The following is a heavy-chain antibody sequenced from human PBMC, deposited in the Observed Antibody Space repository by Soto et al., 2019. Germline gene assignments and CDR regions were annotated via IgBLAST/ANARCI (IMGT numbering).Heavy chain of an antibody. Sequence: PSETLSLTCSIYSGSFSGYYWSWIRQPPGKGLEWIGEISQSGNTNYSPSLKSRVSTSIDTSKKQSSLNLASVSAADTAVYYCARAPKVSGSSQTRPDFWGQGTLVTVSS. CDR3: ARAPKVSGSSQTRPDF. J-gene: IGHJ4*02. V-gene: IGHV4-34*01. D-gene: IGHD6-6*01. CDR1: SGSFSGYY. CDR2: ISQSGNT.